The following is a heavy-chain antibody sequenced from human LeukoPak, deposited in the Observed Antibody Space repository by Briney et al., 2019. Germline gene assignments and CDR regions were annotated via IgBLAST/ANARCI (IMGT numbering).Heavy chain of an antibody. V-gene: IGHV4-39*01. J-gene: IGHJ4*02. CDR1: GGSISSSSCY. CDR2: IYYSGSP. CDR3: ARHVYSSGYYYTYYFDY. Sequence: SETLSLTCTVSGGSISSSSCYWGWIRQPPGKGLEWIGSIYYSGSPYYNPSLKSRVTISVDTSKNQFSLQLSSVTAADTAVYYCARHVYSSGYYYTYYFDYWGQGTLVTVSS. D-gene: IGHD3-22*01.